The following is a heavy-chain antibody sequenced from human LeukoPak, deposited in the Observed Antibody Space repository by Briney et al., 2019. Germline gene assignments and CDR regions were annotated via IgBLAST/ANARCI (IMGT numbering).Heavy chain of an antibody. CDR3: ARDFRYCSGGSCYASYYFDY. CDR1: GGSFSGYY. CDR2: INHSGST. D-gene: IGHD2-15*01. V-gene: IGHV4-34*01. Sequence: SETLSLTCAVYGGSFSGYYWSWIRQPPGKGLEWIGEINHSGSTNYNPSLKSRVTIPVDTSKNQFSLKLSSVTAADTAVYYCARDFRYCSGGSCYASYYFDYWGQGTLVTVSS. J-gene: IGHJ4*02.